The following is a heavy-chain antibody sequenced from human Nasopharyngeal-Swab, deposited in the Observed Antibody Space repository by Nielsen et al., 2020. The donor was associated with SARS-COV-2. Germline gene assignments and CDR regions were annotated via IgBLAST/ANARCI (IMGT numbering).Heavy chain of an antibody. J-gene: IGHJ3*02. CDR1: GFTFSSYG. D-gene: IGHD3-10*01. Sequence: GGSLRLSCAASGFTFSSYGMHWVRQAPGKGLEWVAVISYDGSNKYYADSVKGRFTISRDNSKNTLYLQMNSLRAEDTAVYYCARHHGGSGGDDAFNIWGQGTMVTVSS. CDR2: ISYDGSNK. V-gene: IGHV3-30*03. CDR3: ARHHGGSGGDDAFNI.